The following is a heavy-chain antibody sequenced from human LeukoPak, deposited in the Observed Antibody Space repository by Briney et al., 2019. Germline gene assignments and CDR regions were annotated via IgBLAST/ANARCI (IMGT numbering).Heavy chain of an antibody. V-gene: IGHV3-7*01. CDR1: GFSFSSYA. CDR2: IKQDGSEK. D-gene: IGHD6-13*01. Sequence: GGSLRLSCAASGFSFSSYAMAWVRQAPGKGLEWVANIKQDGSEKYYVDSVKGRFTISRDNAKNSLYLQMNSLRAEDTAVYYCARDLSSGWWGNWFDPWGQGTLVTVSS. J-gene: IGHJ5*02. CDR3: ARDLSSGWWGNWFDP.